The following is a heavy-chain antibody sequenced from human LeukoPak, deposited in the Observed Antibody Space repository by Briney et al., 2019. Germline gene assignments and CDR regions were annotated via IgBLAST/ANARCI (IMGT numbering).Heavy chain of an antibody. CDR3: ARFNAGRVPAALDY. J-gene: IGHJ4*02. CDR1: GYTFTGYY. V-gene: IGHV1-2*02. CDR2: INPNSGGT. D-gene: IGHD2-2*01. Sequence: ASVKVSCKASGYTFTGYYMHWVRQAPGQGLEWMGWINPNSGGTNYAQKFQGRVTMTRDTSISTAYMELSRLRSDDTAVYYCARFNAGRVPAALDYWGQGTLVTVSS.